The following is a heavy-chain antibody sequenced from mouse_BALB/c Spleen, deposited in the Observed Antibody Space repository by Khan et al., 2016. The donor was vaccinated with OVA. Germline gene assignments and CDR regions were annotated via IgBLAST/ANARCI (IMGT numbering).Heavy chain of an antibody. Sequence: XVQRVESGGDLVKSGGSLKLSCAASGFTFSPYSMSWVRQTPDKRLEWVATISSDGDYTYYPDSVKGRFNISRDNAKKTLYLQMSSLKSEDTAIYYCATHLTGSFAYWGQGTLVTVSA. CDR1: GFTFSPYS. CDR3: ATHLTGSFAY. J-gene: IGHJ3*01. CDR2: ISSDGDYT. D-gene: IGHD4-1*01. V-gene: IGHV5-6*01.